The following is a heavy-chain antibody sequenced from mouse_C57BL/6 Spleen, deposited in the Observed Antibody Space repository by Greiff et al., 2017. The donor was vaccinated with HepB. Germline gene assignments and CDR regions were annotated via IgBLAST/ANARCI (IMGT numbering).Heavy chain of an antibody. CDR3: ARDALDSKGYFDV. CDR1: GFTFSSYA. D-gene: IGHD2-5*01. CDR2: ISDGGSYT. V-gene: IGHV5-4*01. J-gene: IGHJ1*03. Sequence: EVQGVESGGGLVKPGGSLKLSCAASGFTFSSYAMSWVRQTPEKRLEWVATISDGGSYTYYPDNVKGRFTISRDNAKNNLYLQMSHLKSEDTAMYHCARDALDSKGYFDVWGTGTTVAVSS.